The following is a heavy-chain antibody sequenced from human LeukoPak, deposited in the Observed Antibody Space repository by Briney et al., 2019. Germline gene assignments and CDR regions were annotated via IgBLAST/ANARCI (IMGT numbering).Heavy chain of an antibody. CDR1: GFTFSSYG. V-gene: IGHV3-66*01. CDR2: IYSGGST. CDR3: DASLSY. J-gene: IGHJ4*02. Sequence: GGSLRLSCAASGFTFSSYGMHWVRQAPGKGLEWVSVIYSGGSTYYADSVKGRFTISRDNSKNTLYLQMNSLRAEDTAVYYCDASLSYWGQGTLVTVSS.